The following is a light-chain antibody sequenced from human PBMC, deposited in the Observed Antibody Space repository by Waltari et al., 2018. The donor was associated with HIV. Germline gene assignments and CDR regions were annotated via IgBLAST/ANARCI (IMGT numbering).Light chain of an antibody. CDR1: KLGNQY. V-gene: IGLV3-1*01. CDR2: RDS. J-gene: IGLJ1*01. Sequence: SYELTQPPSVSVSPGQTASISCSGDKLGNQYTCWYQQRPGQSPVLLIYRDSKRPSGIPERFSGSNSGNTATLAISGAQAMDEADYYCQAWDSTTAVFGTGTKVTVL. CDR3: QAWDSTTAV.